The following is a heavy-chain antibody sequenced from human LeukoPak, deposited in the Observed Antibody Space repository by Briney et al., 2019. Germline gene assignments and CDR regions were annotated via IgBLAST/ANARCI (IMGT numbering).Heavy chain of an antibody. J-gene: IGHJ4*02. CDR3: ARDRQLWFGELPDPRPQGYFDY. CDR1: GYTFTSYY. V-gene: IGHV1-46*01. D-gene: IGHD3-10*01. CDR2: INPSGGST. Sequence: ASVKVSCKASGYTFTSYYMHWVRQAPGQGLEWMGIINPSGGSTSYAQKFQGRVTMTRDTSTSTVYMELSSLRSEDTAVYYCARDRQLWFGELPDPRPQGYFDYWGQGTLVTVSS.